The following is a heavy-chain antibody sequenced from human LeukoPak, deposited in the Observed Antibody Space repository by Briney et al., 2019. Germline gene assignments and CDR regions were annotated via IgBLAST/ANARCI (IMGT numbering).Heavy chain of an antibody. Sequence: SETLSLTCTVSGGSISSYYWSWIRQPPGKGLEWIGYIYYSGSTNYNPSLKSRVTISVDTSKNQFSLKLSSVTAADTAVYYCARAVPPDGYNYWWYSDLWGRGTLVTVSS. CDR3: ARAVPPDGYNYWWYSDL. J-gene: IGHJ2*01. CDR2: IYYSGST. D-gene: IGHD5-24*01. CDR1: GGSISSYY. V-gene: IGHV4-59*01.